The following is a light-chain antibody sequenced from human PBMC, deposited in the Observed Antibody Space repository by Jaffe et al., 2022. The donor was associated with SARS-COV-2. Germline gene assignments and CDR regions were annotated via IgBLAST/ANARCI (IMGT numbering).Light chain of an antibody. CDR2: KDS. CDR3: QSADSSGTRRVV. V-gene: IGLV3-25*03. J-gene: IGLJ2*01. CDR1: ALPKQY. Sequence: SYELTQPPSVSVSPGQTARITCSGDALPKQYAYWYQQKPGQAPVLVIYKDSERPSGIPERFSGSSSGTTVTLTISGVQAEDEADYYCQSADSSGTRRVVFGGGTKLTVL.